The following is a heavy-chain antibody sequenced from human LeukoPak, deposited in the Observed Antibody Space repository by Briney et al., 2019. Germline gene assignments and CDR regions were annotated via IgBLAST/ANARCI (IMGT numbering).Heavy chain of an antibody. J-gene: IGHJ4*02. CDR2: IYYSGST. Sequence: SETLSLTCTVSGGSLSSYYWSWIRQPPGKGREWIGYIYYSGSTNYNPSLQSRVTISVDTSKNQFSLKLSSVTAADTAVYYCASGTKYQLPYYFDYWGQGTLVTVSS. D-gene: IGHD2-2*01. V-gene: IGHV4-59*01. CDR1: GGSLSSYY. CDR3: ASGTKYQLPYYFDY.